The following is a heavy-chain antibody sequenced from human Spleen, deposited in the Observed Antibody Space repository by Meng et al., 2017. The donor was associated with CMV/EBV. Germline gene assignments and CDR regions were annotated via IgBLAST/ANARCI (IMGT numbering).Heavy chain of an antibody. Sequence: KASGGTFSTYAINWVRQAPGQGLEWMGRINPNSGGTNYAQKFQGRVTMTRDTSISTAYMELSGLRSDDTAVYYCARDYDYVWGSFMYWGQGTLVTVSS. D-gene: IGHD3-16*01. J-gene: IGHJ4*02. V-gene: IGHV1-2*06. CDR2: INPNSGGT. CDR3: ARDYDYVWGSFMY. CDR1: GGTFSTYA.